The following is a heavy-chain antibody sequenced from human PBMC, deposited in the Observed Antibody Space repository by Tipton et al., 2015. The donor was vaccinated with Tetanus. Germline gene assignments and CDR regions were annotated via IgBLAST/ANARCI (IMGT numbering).Heavy chain of an antibody. V-gene: IGHV1-69*01. CDR3: ARGSGVSPTYCSSTSCSPGWGFDY. D-gene: IGHD2-2*01. J-gene: IGHJ4*02. CDR2: IIPIFGTA. Sequence: QLVQSGAEVKKPGSSVKVSCKASGGTFSSYAISWVRQAPGQGLEWMGGIIPIFGTANYAQKFQGRVTITADESTSPAYMELSSLRSEDTAVYYCARGSGVSPTYCSSTSCSPGWGFDYWGQGTLVTVSS. CDR1: GGTFSSYA.